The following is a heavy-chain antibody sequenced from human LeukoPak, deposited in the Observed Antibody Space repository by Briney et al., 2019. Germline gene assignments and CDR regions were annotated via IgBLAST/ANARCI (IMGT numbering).Heavy chain of an antibody. CDR2: INHSGST. J-gene: IGHJ5*02. CDR3: ARAGRFDP. Sequence: PSETLSLTCAVYGGSFSGYYWSWIRQPPGQGLEWIGEINHSGSTNYNPSLKSRVTISVDTSKNQFSLKLSSVTAADTAVYYCARAGRFDPWGQGTLVTVSS. D-gene: IGHD1-14*01. V-gene: IGHV4-34*01. CDR1: GGSFSGYY.